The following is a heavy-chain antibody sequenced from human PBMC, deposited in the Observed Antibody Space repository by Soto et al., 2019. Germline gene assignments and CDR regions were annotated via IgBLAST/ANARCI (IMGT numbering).Heavy chain of an antibody. D-gene: IGHD6-13*01. CDR2: IYHSGST. Sequence: QVQLQESGPGLVKPSGTLSLTCAVSGDSISSSKWWSWVRQPPGKGLERIGEIYHSGSTNYNPSLKSVVIISVDKSKNQCSMTLSSVTDADTAVYYCARGERQQQRDYWGQGTLVTGSS. CDR3: ARGERQQQRDY. CDR1: GDSISSSKW. V-gene: IGHV4-4*02. J-gene: IGHJ4*02.